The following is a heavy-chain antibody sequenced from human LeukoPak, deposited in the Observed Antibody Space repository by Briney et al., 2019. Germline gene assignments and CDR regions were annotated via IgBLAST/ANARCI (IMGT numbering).Heavy chain of an antibody. Sequence: SETLSLTCNVSGGSISGYYWSWIRQSPGKEPDWIGYISYSGSTTYNPSLKSRVTISVDTSKTQFSLNLSSVTAADTAVYYCARTSPHCTNGVCYWSGMDVWGQGTTVTASS. D-gene: IGHD2-8*01. J-gene: IGHJ6*02. V-gene: IGHV4-59*01. CDR2: ISYSGST. CDR1: GGSISGYY. CDR3: ARTSPHCTNGVCYWSGMDV.